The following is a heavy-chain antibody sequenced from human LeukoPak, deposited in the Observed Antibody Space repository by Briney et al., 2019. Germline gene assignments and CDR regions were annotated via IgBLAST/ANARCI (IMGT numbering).Heavy chain of an antibody. Sequence: GASVKVSCKASGFTFTSYAMHWVRQAPGQRLEWMGWINAGNGNTKYSQKFQGRVTITRGTSASIAYMELSSLRPDDTAVYYCARVDTATLDYWGQGTLVTVSS. CDR3: ARVDTATLDY. CDR1: GFTFTSYA. J-gene: IGHJ4*02. V-gene: IGHV1-3*01. D-gene: IGHD5-18*01. CDR2: INAGNGNT.